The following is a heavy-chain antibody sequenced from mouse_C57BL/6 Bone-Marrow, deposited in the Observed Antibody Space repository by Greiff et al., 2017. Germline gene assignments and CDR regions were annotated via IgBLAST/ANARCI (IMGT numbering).Heavy chain of an antibody. CDR1: GYTFTSYG. J-gene: IGHJ3*01. CDR3: ARAGLGGFAY. Sequence: QVQLQQSGAELARPGASVKLSCKASGYTFTSYGISWVKQRTGQGLEWIGEIYPRSGNTYYNEKFKGKATLTADKSSSTAYMELRSLTSEDSAVYFWARAGLGGFAYWGQGTLVTVSA. V-gene: IGHV1-81*01. D-gene: IGHD3-1*01. CDR2: IYPRSGNT.